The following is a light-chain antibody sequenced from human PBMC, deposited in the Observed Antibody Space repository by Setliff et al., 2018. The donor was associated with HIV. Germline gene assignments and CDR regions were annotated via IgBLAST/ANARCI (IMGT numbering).Light chain of an antibody. J-gene: IGLJ1*01. CDR1: SSDVGGYNY. CDR2: EVS. Sequence: QSALAQPPSASGSPGQSVTISCTGTSSDVGGYNYVSWYQQHPGKAPKLMIYEVSKRSSGVSNRFSGSKSGNTASLTISGLQAEDEADYYCSSYTSSSTYVFGTGTKVTVL. CDR3: SSYTSSSTYV. V-gene: IGLV2-14*01.